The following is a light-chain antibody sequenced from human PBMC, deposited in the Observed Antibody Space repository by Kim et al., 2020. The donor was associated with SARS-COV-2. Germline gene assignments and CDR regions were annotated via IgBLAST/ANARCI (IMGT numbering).Light chain of an antibody. CDR1: NIGSKS. J-gene: IGLJ1*01. CDR3: QVWDSSSDHPYV. CDR2: DDS. Sequence: PGKTARITCGRTNIGSKSVHWYQQRPGLAPELVVYDDSDRPSGIPERFSGSNSGNTATLTISRVEAGDEADYYCQVWDSSSDHPYVFGTGTKVTVL. V-gene: IGLV3-21*03.